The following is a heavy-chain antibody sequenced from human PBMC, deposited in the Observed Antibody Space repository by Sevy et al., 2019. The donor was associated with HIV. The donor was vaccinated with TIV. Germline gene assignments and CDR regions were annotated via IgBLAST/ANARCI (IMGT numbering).Heavy chain of an antibody. CDR3: ARDGDCRSTSCYEGAYYYYYYGMDV. D-gene: IGHD2-2*03. CDR1: GFTFSSYS. Sequence: GGCLRLSCAASGFTFSSYSMNWVRQAPGKGLEWVSSISSSSSYIYYADSVKGRFTISRDNAKNSLYLQMNSLRAEDTAVYYWARDGDCRSTSCYEGAYYYYYYGMDVWGQGTTVTVSS. V-gene: IGHV3-21*01. CDR2: ISSSSSYI. J-gene: IGHJ6*02.